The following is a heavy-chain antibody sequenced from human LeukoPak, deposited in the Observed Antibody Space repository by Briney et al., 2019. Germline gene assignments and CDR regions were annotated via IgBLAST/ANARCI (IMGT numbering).Heavy chain of an antibody. Sequence: ASVKVSYKASGYTFTGYYMHWVRQAPGQGLEWMGWINPNSGGTNYAQKFQGRVTMTRDTSISTAYMELSRLRSDDTAVYYCARDPQIYGSGSYYVGWFDPWGQGTLVTVSS. CDR2: INPNSGGT. V-gene: IGHV1-2*02. J-gene: IGHJ5*02. D-gene: IGHD3-10*01. CDR1: GYTFTGYY. CDR3: ARDPQIYGSGSYYVGWFDP.